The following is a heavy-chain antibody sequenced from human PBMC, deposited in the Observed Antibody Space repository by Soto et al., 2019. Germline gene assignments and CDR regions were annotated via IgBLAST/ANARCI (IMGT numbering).Heavy chain of an antibody. V-gene: IGHV5-51*01. Sequence: GESLKISCKGSGYKFSDYWTGWVRQMPGKGLEWMGIIYPDDSQTRYSPSFQGQVTISADKSISTASLQWSSLKASDTAIYYCARYNAPTLAGNWFDPWGQGTLVTVSS. J-gene: IGHJ5*02. CDR3: ARYNAPTLAGNWFDP. CDR2: IYPDDSQT. CDR1: GYKFSDYW. D-gene: IGHD1-20*01.